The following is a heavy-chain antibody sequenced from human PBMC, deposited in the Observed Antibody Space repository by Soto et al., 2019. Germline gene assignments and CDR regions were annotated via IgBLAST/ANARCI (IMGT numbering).Heavy chain of an antibody. J-gene: IGHJ4*02. CDR3: ARGRKYYYGSGSLDY. Sequence: QVQLQESGPGLVKPSQTLSLTCTVSGGSISSGGYYWSWIRQHPGKGLEWIGYIYYSGSTYYNPSLMSRVTMSVDTSKNQFSLKLSSVTAADTAVYYCARGRKYYYGSGSLDYWGQGTLVTVSS. D-gene: IGHD3-10*01. CDR1: GGSISSGGYY. CDR2: IYYSGST. V-gene: IGHV4-31*03.